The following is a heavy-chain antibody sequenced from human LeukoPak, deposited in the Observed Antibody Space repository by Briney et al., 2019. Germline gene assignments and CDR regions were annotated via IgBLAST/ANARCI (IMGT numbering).Heavy chain of an antibody. V-gene: IGHV3-33*03. CDR3: AKGGLAAAGIDH. Sequence: GRSLRLSCGASGFTFSNDAMHWVRQAPGKGLDWVAIIWYDGSNKYYADSVRGRFTISRDKSKNMVFLQMNSLRVEDTALYYCAKGGLAAAGIDHWGQGVLVTVSS. CDR2: IWYDGSNK. CDR1: GFTFSNDA. J-gene: IGHJ4*02. D-gene: IGHD6-13*01.